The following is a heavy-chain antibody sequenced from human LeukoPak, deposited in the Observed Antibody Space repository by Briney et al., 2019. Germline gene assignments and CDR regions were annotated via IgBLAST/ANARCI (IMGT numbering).Heavy chain of an antibody. V-gene: IGHV3-74*01. CDR2: INSDGNSI. Sequence: GGSLRLSCAASGFTISGHWMHWVRQGPGKGLVWVSRINSDGNSIAYADSVKGRFTIYRDNANNMLYLQMNSLRAEDTAIYYCAREDTTLVASSRLDYWGQGTLVTVSS. CDR1: GFTISGHW. J-gene: IGHJ4*02. CDR3: AREDTTLVASSRLDY. D-gene: IGHD5-18*01.